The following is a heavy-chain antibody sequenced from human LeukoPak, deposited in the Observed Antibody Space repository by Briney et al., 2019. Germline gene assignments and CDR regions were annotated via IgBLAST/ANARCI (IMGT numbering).Heavy chain of an antibody. J-gene: IGHJ5*01. CDR1: GFTFSNAW. CDR2: IKSKTDGGTT. V-gene: IGHV3-15*01. CDR3: TTDWLGYCSSTSCYNLGWFDP. D-gene: IGHD2-2*02. Sequence: GGSLRLSCAASGFTFSNAWMSWVRQAPGKGLGWVGRIKSKTDGGTTDYAAPVKGRFTISRDDSKNTLYLQMNSLKTEDTAVYYCTTDWLGYCSSTSCYNLGWFDPWGQGTTVTVSS.